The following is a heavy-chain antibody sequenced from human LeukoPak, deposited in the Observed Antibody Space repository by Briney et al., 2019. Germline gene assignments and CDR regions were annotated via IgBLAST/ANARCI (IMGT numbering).Heavy chain of an antibody. J-gene: IGHJ4*02. D-gene: IGHD5-12*01. CDR2: IYSGANT. Sequence: GGSLRLSCAASGFIVSSKYMSWVRQAPGKGLEWVSVIYSGANTYYADSVQGRFTISRDTSRNTLYLQMNSLRAEDTAVYYCARWWLRSGDYWGQGTLVTVSS. CDR1: GFIVSSKY. CDR3: ARWWLRSGDY. V-gene: IGHV3-53*01.